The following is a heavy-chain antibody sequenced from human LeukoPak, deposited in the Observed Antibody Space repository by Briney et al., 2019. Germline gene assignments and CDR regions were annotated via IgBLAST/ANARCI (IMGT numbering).Heavy chain of an antibody. D-gene: IGHD3-22*01. V-gene: IGHV3-15*07. J-gene: IGHJ4*02. CDR3: TSGSWVY. CDR2: IKSKTDGGTT. Sequence: PGGSLRLSCAASGFTFSSYAMHWVRQAPGKGLEWVGRIKSKTDGGTTDYAAPVKGRFTISRDDSKNTLYLQVNSLKTEDTAVYFCTSGSWVYWGQGTLVTVSS. CDR1: GFTFSSYA.